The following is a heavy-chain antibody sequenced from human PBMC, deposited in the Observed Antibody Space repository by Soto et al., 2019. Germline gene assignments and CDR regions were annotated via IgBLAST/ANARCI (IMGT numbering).Heavy chain of an antibody. CDR3: ARLPYCSGGSCYTYYFDY. Sequence: ETLSLTCTVSGGSISSSSYYWGWIRQPPGKGLEWIGSIYYSGSTYYNPSLKCRVTISVDTSKNQFSLKLSSVTAADTAVYYCARLPYCSGGSCYTYYFDYWGQGTLVTVAS. J-gene: IGHJ4*02. D-gene: IGHD2-15*01. CDR2: IYYSGST. V-gene: IGHV4-39*01. CDR1: GGSISSSSYY.